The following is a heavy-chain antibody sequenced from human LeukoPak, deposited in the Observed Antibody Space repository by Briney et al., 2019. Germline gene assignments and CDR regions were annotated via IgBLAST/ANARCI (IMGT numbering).Heavy chain of an antibody. J-gene: IGHJ4*02. V-gene: IGHV4-39*01. CDR1: GGSITSGNYY. D-gene: IGHD6-25*01. CDR3: ARQEAAGFDY. CDR2: IYHSGST. Sequence: PSETLSLTCTVSGGSITSGNYYWAWIRQPPGKGLEWIGNIYHSGSTYYNPSLKSRVTISVDTSKNQFSLKLTSVTAADTAVYYCARQEAAGFDYWGQGTLVTVSS.